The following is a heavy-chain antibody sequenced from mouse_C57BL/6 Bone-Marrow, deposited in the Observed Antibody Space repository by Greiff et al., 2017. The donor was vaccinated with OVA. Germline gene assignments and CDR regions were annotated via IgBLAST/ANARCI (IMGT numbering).Heavy chain of an antibody. D-gene: IGHD1-1*01. CDR3: ARGYYYGSGYAMDY. V-gene: IGHV1-19*01. J-gene: IGHJ4*01. Sequence: VQLKQSGPVLVKPGASVKMSCKASGYTFTDYYMNWVKQSHGKSLEWIGVINPYNGGTSYNQKFKGKATLTVDKSSSTAYMELNSLTSEDSAVYYCARGYYYGSGYAMDYWGQGTSVTVSS. CDR1: GYTFTDYY. CDR2: INPYNGGT.